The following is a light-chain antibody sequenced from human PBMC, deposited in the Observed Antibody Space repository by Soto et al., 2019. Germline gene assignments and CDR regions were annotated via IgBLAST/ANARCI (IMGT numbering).Light chain of an antibody. J-gene: IGLJ1*01. V-gene: IGLV1-44*01. Sequence: QSVLTQPPSASGTPGHRVTLSRSGRSSSIGINTVNWYRQLPGMAPKLLVYSHNFRPSGVPDRFSSSRSGTSASLVISELQSEDEGDYYCAAWDDSLNGQLFGTGTKLTVL. CDR3: AAWDDSLNGQL. CDR2: SHN. CDR1: SSSIGINT.